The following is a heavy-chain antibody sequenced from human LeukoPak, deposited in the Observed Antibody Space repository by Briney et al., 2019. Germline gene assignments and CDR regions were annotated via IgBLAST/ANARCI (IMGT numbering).Heavy chain of an antibody. D-gene: IGHD3-16*02. CDR3: ARAGIMITFGGVIVKGLGDY. CDR2: INPNSGGT. J-gene: IGHJ4*02. CDR1: GYTFTGYY. Sequence: GASVKVSCKASGYTFTGYYMHWVGQAPGQGLEWMGWINPNSGGTNYAQKFQGRVTMTRDTSISTAYMELSRLRSDDTAVYYCARAGIMITFGGVIVKGLGDYWGQGTLVTVSS. V-gene: IGHV1-2*02.